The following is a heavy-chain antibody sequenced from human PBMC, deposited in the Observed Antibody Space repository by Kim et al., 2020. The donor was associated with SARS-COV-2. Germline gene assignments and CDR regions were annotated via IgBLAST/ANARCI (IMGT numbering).Heavy chain of an antibody. CDR2: ISPYNDNT. CDR1: GYTFSNYG. D-gene: IGHD3-10*01. Sequence: ASVKVSCKTSGYTFSNYGFSWVRQAPGQGLEWMGWISPYNDNTNYAEKFQGRVFMSTDTATRTAYMVLRSLTSDDTAIYYCAREGYYHGSGTYNPPKYYGMDVWGQGTTVMVSS. CDR3: AREGYYHGSGTYNPPKYYGMDV. J-gene: IGHJ6*02. V-gene: IGHV1-18*01.